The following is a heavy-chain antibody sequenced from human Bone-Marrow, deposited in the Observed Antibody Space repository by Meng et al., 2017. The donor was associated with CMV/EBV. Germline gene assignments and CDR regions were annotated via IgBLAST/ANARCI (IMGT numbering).Heavy chain of an antibody. J-gene: IGHJ6*02. CDR1: GFTFSSYG. V-gene: IGHV3-30*02. D-gene: IGHD5-18*01. CDR2: IRYDGSNK. CDR3: ARDGHGYSYGYPYYYYGMDV. Sequence: GESLKISCAASGFTFSSYGMHWVRQAPGKGLEWVAFIRYDGSNKYYADSVKGRFTISRDNAKNSLYLQMNSLRAEDTAVYYCARDGHGYSYGYPYYYYGMDVWGQGTTVPVSS.